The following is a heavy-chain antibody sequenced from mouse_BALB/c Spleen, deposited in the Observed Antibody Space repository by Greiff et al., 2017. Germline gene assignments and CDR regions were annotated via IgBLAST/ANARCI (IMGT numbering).Heavy chain of an antibody. D-gene: IGHD3-3*01. Sequence: VQLKESGAELVKPGASVKLSCTASGFNIKDTYMHWVKQRPEQGLEWIGRIDPANGNTKYDPKFQGKATITADTSSNTAYLQLSSLTSEDTAVYYCARRLGNYAMDYWGQGTSVTVSS. CDR2: IDPANGNT. J-gene: IGHJ4*01. V-gene: IGHV14-3*02. CDR3: ARRLGNYAMDY. CDR1: GFNIKDTY.